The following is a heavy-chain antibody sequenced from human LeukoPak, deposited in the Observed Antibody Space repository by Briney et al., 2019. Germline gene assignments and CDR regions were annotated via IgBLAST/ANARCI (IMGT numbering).Heavy chain of an antibody. J-gene: IGHJ4*02. CDR1: GGSIGGGDYH. CDR3: ARQARGFDF. CDR2: IYYSGST. D-gene: IGHD3-10*01. Sequence: PSETLSLTCTVSGGSIGGGDYHWGRIRRPPGQGLEWIGYIYYSGSTYYNPSLKSRLTISVDTSKNQFSLRLRSVTAADTAVYYCARQARGFDFWGQGTLVTVSS. V-gene: IGHV4-30-4*01.